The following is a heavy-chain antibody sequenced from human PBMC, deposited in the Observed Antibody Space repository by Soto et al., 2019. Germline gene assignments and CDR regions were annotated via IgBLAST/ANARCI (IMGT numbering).Heavy chain of an antibody. V-gene: IGHV3-33*01. Sequence: GGSLRLSCAASGFTFSSYVMHWVRQAPGKGLEWVALIWRDGSNKYYADSVKGRFTISRDNSKNTLYLQMNTLGADDTAVYYCATTPAVGHWGQGTLVTVSS. CDR2: IWRDGSNK. CDR3: ATTPAVGH. D-gene: IGHD6-13*01. J-gene: IGHJ4*02. CDR1: GFTFSSYV.